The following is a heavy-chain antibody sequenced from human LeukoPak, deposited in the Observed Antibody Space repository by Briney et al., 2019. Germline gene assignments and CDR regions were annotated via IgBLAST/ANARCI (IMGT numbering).Heavy chain of an antibody. D-gene: IGHD5-12*01. V-gene: IGHV1-2*06. J-gene: IGHJ6*03. Sequence: ASVTVSCKASGYTFTGYYMHWVRQAPGQGLEWMGRINPNSGGTNYAQKFQGRVTMTRDTSISTAYLELSRLRSDDTAVYYCARVATTRGYYYYYLDVWGKGTTVTVSS. CDR3: ARVATTRGYYYYYLDV. CDR2: INPNSGGT. CDR1: GYTFTGYY.